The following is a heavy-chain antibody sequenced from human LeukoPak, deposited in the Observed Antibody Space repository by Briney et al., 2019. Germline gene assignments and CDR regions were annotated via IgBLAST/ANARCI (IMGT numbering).Heavy chain of an antibody. Sequence: GGSLRLSCAASGFTFDDYSMPWVRQAPGKGLEWVSLISWGGGSTYYADSVKGRFTISRDNSKNSLYLQMNSLRTEDTALYYCAKDAAAASYMDVWGKGTTVTVSS. CDR1: GFTFDDYS. D-gene: IGHD6-13*01. J-gene: IGHJ6*03. CDR3: AKDAAAASYMDV. CDR2: ISWGGGST. V-gene: IGHV3-43*01.